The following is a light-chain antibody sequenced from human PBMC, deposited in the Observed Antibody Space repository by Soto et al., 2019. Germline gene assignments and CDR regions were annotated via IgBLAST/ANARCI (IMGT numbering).Light chain of an antibody. J-gene: IGKJ2*01. V-gene: IGKV1-39*01. CDR2: AAS. CDR1: QSISTY. Sequence: DIQVTQSPSSLSASVGDRVTISCRASQSISTYLNWYQHKPGKAPKLLIHAASSLRSGVPPRFSGSGSGTDFTLTISSLQPEDFVTYYCQQSYSTPYTFGQGTKLEIK. CDR3: QQSYSTPYT.